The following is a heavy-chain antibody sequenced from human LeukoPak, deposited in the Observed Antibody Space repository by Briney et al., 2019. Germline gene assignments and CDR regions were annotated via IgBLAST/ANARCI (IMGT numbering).Heavy chain of an antibody. CDR3: ARSSRGWESLPWGNWFDP. V-gene: IGHV4-34*01. J-gene: IGHJ5*02. Sequence: SETLSLTCAVYGGSFRGYYWSWIRQPPGKGLEWIGEINHSGSTNYNPSLKSRVTISVDTSKNQFSLKLSSVTAADTAVYYCARSSRGWESLPWGNWFDPWGQGTLVTVSS. CDR2: INHSGST. D-gene: IGHD1-26*01. CDR1: GGSFRGYY.